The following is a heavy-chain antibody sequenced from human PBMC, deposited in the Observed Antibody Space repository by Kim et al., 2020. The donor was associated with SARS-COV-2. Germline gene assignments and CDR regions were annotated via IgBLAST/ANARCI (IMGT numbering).Heavy chain of an antibody. Sequence: AQKLQGRVTMTTDTSPSTAYMELRSLRSDDTAVYYCARGTPHYWLRGFDYWGQGTLVTVSS. J-gene: IGHJ4*02. V-gene: IGHV1-18*01. CDR3: ARGTPHYWLRGFDY. D-gene: IGHD3-22*01.